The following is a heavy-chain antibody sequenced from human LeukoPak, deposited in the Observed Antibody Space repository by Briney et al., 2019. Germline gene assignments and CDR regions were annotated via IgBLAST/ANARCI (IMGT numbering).Heavy chain of an antibody. CDR2: ISYDGSNK. J-gene: IGHJ4*02. CDR3: AKDGKWELQLPDYFDY. CDR1: GITFRNYA. V-gene: IGHV3-30*04. Sequence: GRSLRLSCAVSGITFRNYAMHWVRQAPGKGLEWVAVISYDGSNKYYADSVKGRFTISRDNSKNTLYLQMNSLRGEDTAVYYCAKDGKWELQLPDYFDYWGQGTLVTVSS. D-gene: IGHD1-26*01.